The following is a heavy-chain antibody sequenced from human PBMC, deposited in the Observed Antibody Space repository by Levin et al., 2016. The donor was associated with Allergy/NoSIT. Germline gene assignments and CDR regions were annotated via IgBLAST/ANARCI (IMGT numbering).Heavy chain of an antibody. CDR3: ARDLGPYRGTYAPSFDY. Sequence: WVRQAPGQGLEWMGWISGYNGETKFAQRFQGRVTMTTDTPTSTAYMELRSLRSDDTAVYYCARDLGPYRGTYAPSFDYWGQGTLVTVSS. D-gene: IGHD3-10*01. J-gene: IGHJ4*02. CDR2: ISGYNGET. V-gene: IGHV1-18*01.